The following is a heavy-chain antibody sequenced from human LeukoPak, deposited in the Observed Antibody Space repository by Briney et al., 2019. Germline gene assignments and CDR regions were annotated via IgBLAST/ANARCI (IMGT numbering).Heavy chain of an antibody. CDR1: GYTFTSYA. CDR3: ARGPYDFWSGYYRASYYYYGMDV. V-gene: IGHV7-4-1*02. J-gene: IGHJ6*02. CDR2: INTNTGNP. D-gene: IGHD3-3*01. Sequence: ASVKVSCKASGYTFTSYAMNWVRQAPGQGLEWMGWINTNTGNPTYAQGFTGRFVFSLDTSVSTAYLQISSLKAEDTAVYYCARGPYDFWSGYYRASYYYYGMDVWGQGTTVTVSS.